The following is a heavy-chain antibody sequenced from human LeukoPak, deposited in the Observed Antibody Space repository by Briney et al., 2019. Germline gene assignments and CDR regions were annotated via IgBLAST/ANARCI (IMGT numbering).Heavy chain of an antibody. D-gene: IGHD4-17*01. Sequence: SETLSLTCTVSGGSISSSAYHWGWIRQPPGKGLEWIGSIYHSGSTYYNPSLKSRVTISVDTSKNQFSLKLSSVTAADTAVYYCARGAPPNDYGDYGAAFDIWGQGTMVTVSS. CDR1: GGSISSSAYH. CDR2: IYHSGST. CDR3: ARGAPPNDYGDYGAAFDI. V-gene: IGHV4-39*07. J-gene: IGHJ3*02.